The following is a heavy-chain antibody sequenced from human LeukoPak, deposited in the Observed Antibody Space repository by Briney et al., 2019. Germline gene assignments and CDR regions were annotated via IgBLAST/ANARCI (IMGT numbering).Heavy chain of an antibody. V-gene: IGHV3-11*01. CDR3: ARSGYYDTLTGYLD. CDR1: GFSFGDYY. D-gene: IGHD3-9*01. J-gene: IGHJ1*01. CDR2: ISSGGDTI. Sequence: GGSLRLSCAASGFSFGDYYMTWMRQAPGKAPHWISYISSGGDTIYYADSVKGRFTISRDNARNLLFLQMNSLRGEDTATYYCARSGYYDTLTGYLDWGQGTLVTVSS.